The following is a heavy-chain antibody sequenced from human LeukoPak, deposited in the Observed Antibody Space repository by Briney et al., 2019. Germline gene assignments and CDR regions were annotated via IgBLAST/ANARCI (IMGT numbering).Heavy chain of an antibody. J-gene: IGHJ5*02. V-gene: IGHV4-30-4*08. CDR3: ARVSDYYDSSGYQRATSDWFDL. Sequence: SQTLSLTCTVSGGSISSGDYYWSWIRQPPGKGLEWIGYIYYSGSTYYNPSLKSRVTISVDTSKNQFSLKLSSVTAADTAVYYCARVSDYYDSSGYQRATSDWFDLWGQGTLVTVSS. D-gene: IGHD3-22*01. CDR1: GGSISSGDYY. CDR2: IYYSGST.